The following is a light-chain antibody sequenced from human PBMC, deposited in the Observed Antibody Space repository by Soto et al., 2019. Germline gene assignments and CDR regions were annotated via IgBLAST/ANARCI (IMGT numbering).Light chain of an antibody. CDR2: EVT. J-gene: IGLJ1*01. V-gene: IGLV2-8*01. CDR3: SSYAGSNNFV. CDR1: SSDVGYYDY. Sequence: QSALTQPPSASGFPGQSVTISCTGTSSDVGYYDYVSWYQQHPGKAPKLVIYEVTKRPSGVPDRVSASKSGNTAPLTVSGLRAEDEANYYCSSYAGSNNFVFGSATKLTVL.